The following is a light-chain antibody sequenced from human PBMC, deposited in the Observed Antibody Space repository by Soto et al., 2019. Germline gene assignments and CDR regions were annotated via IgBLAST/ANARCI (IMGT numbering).Light chain of an antibody. CDR2: GAS. Sequence: EIVLTQSPGTLSLSPGERATLSCRASQSVSSTYLAWYQQKLGQAPRLLIYGASSRATGIPDRFSGSGSGTDFTLTISRLEPEDFAVYYCQQYGSSSYTFGQGTNLEIK. V-gene: IGKV3-20*01. CDR3: QQYGSSSYT. J-gene: IGKJ2*01. CDR1: QSVSSTY.